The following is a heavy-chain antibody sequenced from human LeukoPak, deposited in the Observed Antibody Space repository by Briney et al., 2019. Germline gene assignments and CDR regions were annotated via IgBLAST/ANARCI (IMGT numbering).Heavy chain of an antibody. CDR1: GGSISSSSYY. V-gene: IGHV4-39*07. Sequence: PSETLSLTCTVSGGSISSSSYYWGWIRQPPGKGLEWIGSIYHSGSTYYNPSLKSRVTISVDTSKNQFSLKLSSVTAADTAVYYCARESGSYFTFDIWGQGTMVTVSS. D-gene: IGHD1-26*01. J-gene: IGHJ3*02. CDR2: IYHSGST. CDR3: ARESGSYFTFDI.